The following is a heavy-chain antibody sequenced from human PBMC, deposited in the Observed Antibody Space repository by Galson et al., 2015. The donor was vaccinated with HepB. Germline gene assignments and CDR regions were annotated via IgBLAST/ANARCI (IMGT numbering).Heavy chain of an antibody. Sequence: SVKVSCTASGYSFTGYYVHWVRQAPGQGLEWMGCINPNTSRTKYPQSFQGRFTMTRDTANATAYMQLSSLRSGDTAVYYCARLAWDFLSTRCYRVGGDYWGQGTLVTVSP. CDR3: ARLAWDFLSTRCYRVGGDY. D-gene: IGHD2-2*02. V-gene: IGHV1-2*02. J-gene: IGHJ4*01. CDR1: GYSFTGYY. CDR2: INPNTSRT.